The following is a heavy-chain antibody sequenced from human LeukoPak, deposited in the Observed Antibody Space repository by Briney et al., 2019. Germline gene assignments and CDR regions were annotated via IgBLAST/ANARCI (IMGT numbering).Heavy chain of an antibody. D-gene: IGHD6-19*01. Sequence: KPSQTLSLTCTVSGGSISSGGYYWSWIRQHPGKGLEWIGYIYYSGSTYYNPSLKSRVTISVDTSKNQFSLKLSSVTAADTAVYYCARGLSGWYPAFDIWGQGTMVTVSS. V-gene: IGHV4-31*03. CDR1: GGSISSGGYY. CDR3: ARGLSGWYPAFDI. J-gene: IGHJ3*02. CDR2: IYYSGST.